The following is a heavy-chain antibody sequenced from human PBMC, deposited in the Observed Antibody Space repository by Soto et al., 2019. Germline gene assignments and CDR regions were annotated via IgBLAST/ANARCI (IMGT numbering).Heavy chain of an antibody. D-gene: IGHD3-22*01. CDR3: ARVYEANWFHP. V-gene: IGHV4-59*01. J-gene: IGHJ5*02. CDR2: IYYSGST. Sequence: LSLTCTVSGGSISSYYWSWIRQPPGKGLEWIGYIYYSGSTNYNPSLKSRVTISVDTSKNQFSLKLSSVTAADTAVYYCARVYEANWFHPWCQGPLVTVAS. CDR1: GGSISSYY.